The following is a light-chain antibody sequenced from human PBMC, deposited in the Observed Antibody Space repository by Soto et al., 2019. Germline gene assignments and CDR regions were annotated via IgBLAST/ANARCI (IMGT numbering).Light chain of an antibody. J-gene: IGLJ2*01. V-gene: IGLV2-14*01. CDR3: SSYTSSNTLV. CDR2: EVS. Sequence: QSALTQPASVSGSPGQSLTISCTGNNSDVGAYNYVSWYQQQPGKAPKLMIFEVSDRPSGVSNRFSGPKYGNTASLTISGLKAEDEADYYCSSYTSSNTLVFGGGTTLTVL. CDR1: NSDVGAYNY.